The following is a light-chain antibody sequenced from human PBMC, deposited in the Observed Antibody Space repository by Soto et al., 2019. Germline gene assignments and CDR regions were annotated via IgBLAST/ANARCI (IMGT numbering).Light chain of an antibody. CDR1: SSDVGAYNF. J-gene: IGLJ1*01. CDR3: SSYAGSNNDV. V-gene: IGLV2-14*03. CDR2: NVY. Sequence: LTQPASVSGSPGQSITISCTGTSSDVGAYNFVSWHQQHPGKAPKLMIYNVYDRPSGISYRFSGSKSGNTASLTVSGLQTEDEADYYCSSYAGSNNDVFGSGTKVTVL.